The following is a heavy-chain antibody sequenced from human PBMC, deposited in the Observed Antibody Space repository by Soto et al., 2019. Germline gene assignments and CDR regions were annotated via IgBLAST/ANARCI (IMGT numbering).Heavy chain of an antibody. Sequence: HPGGSLRLSCAASGFTFSTYAIHWVRQAPGKGLEWVALISSHGIDKFYADSVKGRFTISRDNSRNTLYLQLNSLRPEDTAVYYCAKDSDGNSYFGYWGQRTLVTVSS. V-gene: IGHV3-30-3*01. J-gene: IGHJ4*02. CDR1: GFTFSTYA. CDR2: ISSHGIDK. D-gene: IGHD4-4*01. CDR3: AKDSDGNSYFGY.